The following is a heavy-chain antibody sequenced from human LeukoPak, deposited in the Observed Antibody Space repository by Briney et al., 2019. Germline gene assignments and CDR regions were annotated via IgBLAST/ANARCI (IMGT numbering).Heavy chain of an antibody. Sequence: SVKVSCKASGGTFSSYAISWVRQAPGQGLEWMGRIIPIFGTANYAQKFQGRVTITADESTSTAYMELSSLRSEDTAVYYCARAVSPDIDYYDSSGYYYSPFDYWGQGTLVTVSS. CDR1: GGTFSSYA. CDR3: ARAVSPDIDYYDSSGYYYSPFDY. D-gene: IGHD3-22*01. J-gene: IGHJ4*02. V-gene: IGHV1-69*13. CDR2: IIPIFGTA.